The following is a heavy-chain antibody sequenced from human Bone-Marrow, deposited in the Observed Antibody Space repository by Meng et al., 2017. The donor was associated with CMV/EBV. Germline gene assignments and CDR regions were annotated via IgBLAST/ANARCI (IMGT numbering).Heavy chain of an antibody. D-gene: IGHD2-2*01. Sequence: KVSCKASGGTFSSYAISWVRQAPGQGLEWMGGIIPIFGTANYAQKFQGRVTITTDESTSTAYMELSSLRSEDTAVYYCVPYCSSTSCPIGAFDIWGQGTMVTVSS. CDR3: VPYCSSTSCPIGAFDI. J-gene: IGHJ3*02. V-gene: IGHV1-69*05. CDR2: IIPIFGTA. CDR1: GGTFSSYA.